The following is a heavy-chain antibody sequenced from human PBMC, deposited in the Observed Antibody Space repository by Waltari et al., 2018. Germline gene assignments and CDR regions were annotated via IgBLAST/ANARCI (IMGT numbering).Heavy chain of an antibody. D-gene: IGHD3-16*02. CDR2: IRYDGSNK. V-gene: IGHV3-30*02. CDR3: AKEGDLFIPIFDY. J-gene: IGHJ4*02. CDR1: GFPFSSYG. Sequence: QVQLVESGGGVVQPGGSLSLSCAASGFPFSSYGMHWVRQGPGKGLEWVVFIRYDGSNKYYADSVKGRFTISRDNSKNTLYLQMNSLRAEDTAVYYCAKEGDLFIPIFDYWGQGTLVTVSS.